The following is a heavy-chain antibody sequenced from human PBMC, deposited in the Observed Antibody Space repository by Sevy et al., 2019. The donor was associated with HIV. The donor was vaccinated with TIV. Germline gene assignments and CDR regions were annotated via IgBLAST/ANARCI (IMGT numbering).Heavy chain of an antibody. CDR2: ISGSGGST. V-gene: IGHV3-23*01. J-gene: IGHJ4*02. D-gene: IGHD3-9*01. CDR3: AKTSPRYDILTGYYNY. Sequence: GGYLRLSCAASGFTFSSYAMSWVRQAPGKGLEWVSAISGSGGSTYYADSVKGRFTISRDNSKNTLYLQMNSLRAEDTAVYYCAKTSPRYDILTGYYNYWGQGTLVTVSS. CDR1: GFTFSSYA.